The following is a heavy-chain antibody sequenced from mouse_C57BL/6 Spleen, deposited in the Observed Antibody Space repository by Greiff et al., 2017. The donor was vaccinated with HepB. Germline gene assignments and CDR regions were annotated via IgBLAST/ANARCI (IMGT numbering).Heavy chain of an antibody. CDR1: GYTLTSYW. CDR3: ARDDYYGSSQGFAY. J-gene: IGHJ3*01. V-gene: IGHV1-64*01. CDR2: IHPNSGST. D-gene: IGHD1-1*01. Sequence: QVQLQQPGAELVKPGASVTLSCKASGYTLTSYWMHWVKQRPGQGLEWIGMIHPNSGSTNYNEKFKSKVTLTVDKSSSTAYMQLSSLTSEDSAVYYCARDDYYGSSQGFAYWGQGTLVTVSA.